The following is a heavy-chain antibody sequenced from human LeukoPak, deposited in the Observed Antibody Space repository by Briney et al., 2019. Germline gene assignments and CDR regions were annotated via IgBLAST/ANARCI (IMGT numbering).Heavy chain of an antibody. CDR1: GYSFANYW. Sequence: RGESLKISCKGSGYSFANYWIGWVRQMPGKGLEWMGTIYPGDSDTRYSPSFQGQVTISADKSISTAYLQWSSLKASDTAMYYCARRRHCTSGACEDFDCWGQGTLVTVSS. V-gene: IGHV5-51*01. CDR2: IYPGDSDT. J-gene: IGHJ4*02. CDR3: ARRRHCTSGACEDFDC. D-gene: IGHD2-8*01.